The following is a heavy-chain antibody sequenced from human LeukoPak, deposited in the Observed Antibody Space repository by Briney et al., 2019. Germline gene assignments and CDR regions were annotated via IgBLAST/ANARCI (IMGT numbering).Heavy chain of an antibody. Sequence: PEASVKVSCKASGYTFTSYAMHWVRQAPGQRLEWMGWINAGNGNTKYSQKFQGRVTITRDTSASTAHMELSSLRSEDTAVYYCARGSITIFGVAPKPRAGNWFDPWGQGTLVTVSS. CDR2: INAGNGNT. J-gene: IGHJ5*02. V-gene: IGHV1-3*01. CDR3: ARGSITIFGVAPKPRAGNWFDP. CDR1: GYTFTSYA. D-gene: IGHD3-3*01.